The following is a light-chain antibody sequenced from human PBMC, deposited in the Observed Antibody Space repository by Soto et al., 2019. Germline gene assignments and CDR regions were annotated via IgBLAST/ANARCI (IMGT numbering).Light chain of an antibody. V-gene: IGKV3-20*01. Sequence: VITQSPATLSVSPGERATLSCRARQSVMSNDLAWYQQKPGQPPSLLIYGASSRATGIPDRFSGSGSGTDFTLTISRLDPEDFAVYYCQQFGASLTWTFGQGTKVAIK. CDR2: GAS. CDR1: QSVMSND. CDR3: QQFGASLTWT. J-gene: IGKJ1*01.